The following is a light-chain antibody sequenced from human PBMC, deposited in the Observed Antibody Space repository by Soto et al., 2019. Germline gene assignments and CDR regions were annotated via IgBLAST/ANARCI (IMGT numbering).Light chain of an antibody. CDR1: QAISSY. CDR2: ATS. CDR3: HKYNHAPI. Sequence: DIQLTQSPSSLSASVGDRVTITCRASQAISSYLAWYQQKPGKVPELLIYATSTLQSGAPSRFSGSGSGTDFTLTISSLQPEDVATYYCHKYNHAPIFGGGPKVEI. V-gene: IGKV1-27*01. J-gene: IGKJ4*01.